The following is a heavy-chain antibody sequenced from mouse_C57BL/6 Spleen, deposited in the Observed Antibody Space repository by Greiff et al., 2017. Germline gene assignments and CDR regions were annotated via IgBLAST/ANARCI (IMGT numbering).Heavy chain of an antibody. J-gene: IGHJ1*03. CDR1: GYTFTSYW. CDR2: IYPGSGST. CDR3: ARGRITTGVGAFDV. Sequence: VQLQQPGAELVKPGASVKMSCKASGYTFTSYWITWVKQRPGQGLEWIGDIYPGSGSTNYNEKFKSKATLTVDTSSSTAYMQLSSLTSEDSAVYYWARGRITTGVGAFDVWGTGTTVTVSS. D-gene: IGHD1-1*01. V-gene: IGHV1-55*01.